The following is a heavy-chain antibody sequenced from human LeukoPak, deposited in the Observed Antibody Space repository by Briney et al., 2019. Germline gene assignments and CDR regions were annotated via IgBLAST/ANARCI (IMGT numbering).Heavy chain of an antibody. CDR2: MNPNSGNT. D-gene: IGHD2-15*01. Sequence: EASVKVSCKASGYTFTSYDINWVRQATGQGLEWMGWMNPNSGNTGYAQKFQGRVTMTRNTSISTAYMELSTLRAEDTAVYSCARGADGVSSNSRGWFDPWGQGTLVTVSS. V-gene: IGHV1-8*01. CDR1: GYTFTSYD. J-gene: IGHJ5*02. CDR3: ARGADGVSSNSRGWFDP.